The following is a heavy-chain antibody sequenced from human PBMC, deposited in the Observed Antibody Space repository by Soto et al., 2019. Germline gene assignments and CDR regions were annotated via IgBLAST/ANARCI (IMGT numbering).Heavy chain of an antibody. CDR3: ASWGAAAAGPTTFAY. J-gene: IGHJ4*02. Sequence: SETLSLTCTVSGGSISSGGYYWSWIRQHPGKGLEWIGYIYYSGSTYYNPSLKSRVTISVDTSKNQFSLKLSSVTAADTAVYYCASWGAAAAGPTTFAYWGQGTLVTVSS. D-gene: IGHD6-13*01. V-gene: IGHV4-31*03. CDR2: IYYSGST. CDR1: GGSISSGGYY.